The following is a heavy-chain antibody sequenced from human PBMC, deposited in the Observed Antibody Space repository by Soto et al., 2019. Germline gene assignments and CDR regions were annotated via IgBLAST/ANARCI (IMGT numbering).Heavy chain of an antibody. CDR1: GFTFNIYA. CDR2: ISRYGDFT. CDR3: AKDRYLDHDSRGYLFDN. Sequence: EVQLLESGGDLIQPGGSLRLSCAASGFTFNIYAMTWVRQAPGKGLEWVSAISRYGDFTYYADSVEGRFTISRDNSKNSLYLQMHSLRAEDTAVYYCAKDRYLDHDSRGYLFDNWGQGTLVTVSP. D-gene: IGHD3-22*01. V-gene: IGHV3-23*01. J-gene: IGHJ4*02.